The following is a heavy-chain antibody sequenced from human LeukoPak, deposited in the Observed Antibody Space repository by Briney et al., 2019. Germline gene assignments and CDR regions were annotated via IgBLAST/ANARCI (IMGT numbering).Heavy chain of an antibody. D-gene: IGHD6-19*01. CDR3: ASGIAVAGTRWFDP. CDR1: GGSIRSSSYD. V-gene: IGHV4-39*01. Sequence: PSETLSLTCTVSGGSIRSSSYDWGWIRQPPGKGLEWIGSIYYSGSTYYNPSLKSRVTISVDTSKNQFSLKLSSVTAADTAVYYCASGIAVAGTRWFDPWGQGTLVTVSS. J-gene: IGHJ5*02. CDR2: IYYSGST.